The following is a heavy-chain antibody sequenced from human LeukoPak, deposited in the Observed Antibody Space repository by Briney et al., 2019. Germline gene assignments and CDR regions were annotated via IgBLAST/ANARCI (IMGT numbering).Heavy chain of an antibody. CDR2: ISSSGSTI. Sequence: GGSLRLSCAASGFPFSSYFMTWVRQAPGKGLEWVSYISSSGSTIYYTDSVKGRFTISRDNAKNSLYLQMNSLRAEDTAVYYCARESAYYYDSSGYYPPKNLDYWGQGTLVAVSS. V-gene: IGHV3-11*01. CDR3: ARESAYYYDSSGYYPPKNLDY. CDR1: GFPFSSYF. D-gene: IGHD3-22*01. J-gene: IGHJ4*02.